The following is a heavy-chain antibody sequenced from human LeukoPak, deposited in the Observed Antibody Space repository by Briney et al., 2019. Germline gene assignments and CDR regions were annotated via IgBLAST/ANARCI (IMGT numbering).Heavy chain of an antibody. CDR1: GYTFTGYY. Sequence: ASVKVSCKASGYTFTGYYMHWVRQAPGQGLEWMGWINPNSGGTNYAQKFQGRVTMTRDTSISTAYMELSRLRSDDTAVYYCARSSGDYPYYFDYWGQGTLVTVSS. J-gene: IGHJ4*02. V-gene: IGHV1-2*02. D-gene: IGHD4-17*01. CDR3: ARSSGDYPYYFDY. CDR2: INPNSGGT.